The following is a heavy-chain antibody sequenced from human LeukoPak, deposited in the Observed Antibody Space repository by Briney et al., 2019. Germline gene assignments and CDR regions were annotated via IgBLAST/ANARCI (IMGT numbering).Heavy chain of an antibody. CDR3: ASSGADGSYQIDY. J-gene: IGHJ4*02. CDR1: GGSISSNSYY. V-gene: IGHV4-39*07. Sequence: SETLSLTCAVSGGSISSNSYYWGWIRQPPGKGLEWIGSIYYSGSTYYNPSLKSRVTISVDTSKNQFSLKLSSVTAAGTAVYYCASSGADGSYQIDYWGQGTLVTVSS. D-gene: IGHD1-26*01. CDR2: IYYSGST.